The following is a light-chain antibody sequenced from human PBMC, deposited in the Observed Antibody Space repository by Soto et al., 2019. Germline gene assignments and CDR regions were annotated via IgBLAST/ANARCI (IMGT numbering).Light chain of an antibody. V-gene: IGKV3-20*01. J-gene: IGKJ3*01. CDR2: GAS. CDR1: QSVSSSY. Sequence: EIVLTQSPGTLSLSPGERATLSCRASQSVSSSYLAWYQQKPGQAPRLLIYGASSRATGIPDRFSGSGSGTDFTLTISRLEHEDVAVYYFQQYGSAPPGTFGPGTKVDIK. CDR3: QQYGSAPPGT.